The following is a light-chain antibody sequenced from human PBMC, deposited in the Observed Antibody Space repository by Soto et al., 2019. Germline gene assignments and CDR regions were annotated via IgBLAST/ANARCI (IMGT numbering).Light chain of an antibody. Sequence: EIVLTQSPGTLSLSPGERATLSCRASQSVSSSYLAWYQQKPGQAPRLLIYGASSRATGIPDRFSGSGSGTDFTLTISRLEPEDVAVYYCQQYGSFGGGTKVEIK. CDR2: GAS. CDR1: QSVSSSY. V-gene: IGKV3-20*01. J-gene: IGKJ4*01. CDR3: QQYGS.